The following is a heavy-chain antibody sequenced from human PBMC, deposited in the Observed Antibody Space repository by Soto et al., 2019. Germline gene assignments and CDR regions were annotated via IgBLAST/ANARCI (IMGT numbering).Heavy chain of an antibody. CDR3: AKSRVFIGAIVTLLDS. CDR2: ISNNGDTA. Sequence: EVQLLESGGGLVQPGGSLTLSCATSGFTFSSYAMVWVRQAAEKGLEWVASISNNGDTAYYADSVKGRFTISRGNSENTLYLQMNGLRAADPALYFCAKSRVFIGAIVTLLDSWGQGTQVTVSS. CDR1: GFTFSSYA. V-gene: IGHV3-23*01. D-gene: IGHD3-16*02. J-gene: IGHJ4*02.